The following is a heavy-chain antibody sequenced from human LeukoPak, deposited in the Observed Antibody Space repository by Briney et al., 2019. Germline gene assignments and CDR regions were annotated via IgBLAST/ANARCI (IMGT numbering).Heavy chain of an antibody. Sequence: GASVKVSCKTSGYTFTRYGISWVRQAPGQGLEWMGWISAYNGNTNYAPKFQGRVTMTTETSTSTVYMELRSLRSDDTAVYFCGREPPPPDISSSWYKINWFDPWGQGTLVTVSS. V-gene: IGHV1-18*01. CDR2: ISAYNGNT. J-gene: IGHJ5*02. CDR3: GREPPPPDISSSWYKINWFDP. D-gene: IGHD6-13*01. CDR1: GYTFTRYG.